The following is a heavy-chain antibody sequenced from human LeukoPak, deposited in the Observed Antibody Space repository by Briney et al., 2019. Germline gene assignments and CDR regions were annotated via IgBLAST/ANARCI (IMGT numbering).Heavy chain of an antibody. CDR3: ARDLAYSRLDY. CDR1: GLTFSSSW. Sequence: TGGSLRLSCAVSGLTFSSSWMDWVRQAPGKGLEWVASINPDGNKKHSADSVKGRFTISRDNAENSLYLQMNSLRVEDTAFYYCARDLAYSRLDYWGQGMLVTVSS. CDR2: INPDGNKK. D-gene: IGHD5-18*01. J-gene: IGHJ4*02. V-gene: IGHV3-7*01.